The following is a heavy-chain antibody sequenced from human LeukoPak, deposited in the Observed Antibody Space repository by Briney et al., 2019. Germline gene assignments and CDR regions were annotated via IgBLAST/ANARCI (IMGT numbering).Heavy chain of an antibody. CDR1: GGSISSSSYY. CDR3: AGSTYYYGSGDY. CDR2: IYYSGST. J-gene: IGHJ4*02. V-gene: IGHV4-39*07. Sequence: PSETLSLTCTVSGGSISSSSYYWGWIRQTPGKGLEWIGSIYYSGSTYYNPSLEGRVTISVDTSKNQFSLKLSSVTAADTAVYYCAGSTYYYGSGDYWGQGTLVTVSS. D-gene: IGHD3-10*01.